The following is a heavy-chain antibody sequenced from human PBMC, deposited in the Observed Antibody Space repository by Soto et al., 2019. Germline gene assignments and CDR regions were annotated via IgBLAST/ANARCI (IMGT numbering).Heavy chain of an antibody. CDR2: IKEDGSAK. J-gene: IGHJ4*02. CDR3: AREDFYRFDY. V-gene: IGHV3-7*01. Sequence: EVQLVESGGGLVQPGGSLRVSCAASGFTFTSYWMSWVRQAPGKGLEWVANIKEDGSAKYYLDSVKGRFTISRDNAKNSLYLQMSSLRAEDTAVYYCAREDFYRFDYWGQGNPVTVS. CDR1: GFTFTSYW.